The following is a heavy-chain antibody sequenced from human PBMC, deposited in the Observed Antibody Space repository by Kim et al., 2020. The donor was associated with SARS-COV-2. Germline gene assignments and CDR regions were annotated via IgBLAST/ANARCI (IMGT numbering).Heavy chain of an antibody. CDR3: AKDHPSSGWPAFDS. J-gene: IGHJ4*02. D-gene: IGHD6-19*01. V-gene: IGHV3-23*01. Sequence: YAASVNGRFTVSRDITKATLYLQMNSLRAEDTALYYCAKDHPSSGWPAFDSWGQGTLVTVSS.